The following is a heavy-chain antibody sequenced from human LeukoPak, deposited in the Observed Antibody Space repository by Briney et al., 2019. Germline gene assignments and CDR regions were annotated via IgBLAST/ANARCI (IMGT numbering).Heavy chain of an antibody. CDR3: ARGITGTTFYYYYYYMDV. CDR2: ISAYNGNT. Sequence: GASVKVSCKASGYTFTSYGISWVRQAPGQGLEWMGWISAYNGNTNYAQKLQGRVTMTTDTSTSTAYMELRSLRSDDTAVYYCARGITGTTFYYYYYYMDVWGKGTTVTVSS. CDR1: GYTFTSYG. D-gene: IGHD1-7*01. V-gene: IGHV1-18*01. J-gene: IGHJ6*03.